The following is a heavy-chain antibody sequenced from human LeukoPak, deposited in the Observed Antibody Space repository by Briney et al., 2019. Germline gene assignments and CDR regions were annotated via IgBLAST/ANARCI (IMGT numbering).Heavy chain of an antibody. Sequence: SETLSLTCTVSGGSISSYYWSWIRQPPGKGLEWIGYIYYSGSTNYNPSLKSRVTISVDTSKNQFSLKLSSVTAADTAVYYCARGFPTLFDYWGQGTLVTVSS. CDR3: ARGFPTLFDY. CDR1: GGSISSYY. V-gene: IGHV4-59*01. J-gene: IGHJ4*02. CDR2: IYYSGST.